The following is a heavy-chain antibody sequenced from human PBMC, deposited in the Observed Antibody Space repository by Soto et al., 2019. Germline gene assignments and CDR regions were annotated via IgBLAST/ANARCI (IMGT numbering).Heavy chain of an antibody. Sequence: YWMHWVRQAPGKGLVWVSRISPDGRTTTYADSVKGRFTISRDNAKSTLYLQMNSLTVEDGAVYYCADSWLPTSYWGPGTLVIVSS. CDR3: ADSWLPTSY. D-gene: IGHD3-10*01. J-gene: IGHJ4*02. V-gene: IGHV3-74*01. CDR1: YW. CDR2: ISPDGRTT.